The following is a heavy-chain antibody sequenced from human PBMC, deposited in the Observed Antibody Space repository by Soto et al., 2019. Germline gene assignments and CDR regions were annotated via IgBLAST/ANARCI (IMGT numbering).Heavy chain of an antibody. CDR3: ARGSGGYNYNGFDP. D-gene: IGHD5-12*01. CDR2: INHSGST. Sequence: SETLSLTCAVYGGSFSGYYWSWIRQPPGKGLEWIGEINHSGSTNYNPSLKSRVTISVDTSKNQFSLKLSSVTAADTAVYYCARGSGGYNYNGFDPWGQGTLVTVSS. V-gene: IGHV4-34*01. J-gene: IGHJ5*02. CDR1: GGSFSGYY.